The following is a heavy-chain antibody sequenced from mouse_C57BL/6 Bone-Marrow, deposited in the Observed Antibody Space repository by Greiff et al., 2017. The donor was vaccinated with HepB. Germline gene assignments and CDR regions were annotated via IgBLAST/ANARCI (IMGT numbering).Heavy chain of an antibody. J-gene: IGHJ1*03. V-gene: IGHV1-81*01. CDR3: ASYDYDGYFDV. CDR1: GYTFTSYG. Sequence: VQLQQSGAELARPGASVKLSCKASGYTFTSYGMSWVKQRTGQGLEWIGEIYPRSGNTYYNEKFKGKATLTADKSSSTAYMELRSLTSEDSAVYFCASYDYDGYFDVWGTGTTVTVSS. CDR2: IYPRSGNT. D-gene: IGHD2-4*01.